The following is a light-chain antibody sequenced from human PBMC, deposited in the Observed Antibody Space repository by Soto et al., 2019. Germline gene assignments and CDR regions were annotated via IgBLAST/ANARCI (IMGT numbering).Light chain of an antibody. V-gene: IGKV3-20*01. CDR3: QQSGRP. CDR2: GAS. Sequence: EIGLTQSPGTLSLSPGERATLSCRASQSITSDSLAWYQQKPGQTPRLLIHGASTRATGIPDRFSGSGSGTDFTLTISRLEPEDSAVYYCQQSGRPFGQGTKVEIK. J-gene: IGKJ1*01. CDR1: QSITSDS.